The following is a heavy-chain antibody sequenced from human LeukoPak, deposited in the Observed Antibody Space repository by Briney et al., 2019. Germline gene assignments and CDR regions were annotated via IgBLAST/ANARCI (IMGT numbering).Heavy chain of an antibody. CDR3: ASSPDNWNHRYYYMDV. Sequence: PSETLSLTCAVSGGSFSGYYWSWIRQPPGKGLEWIGEINHSGSTNYNPSLKSRVTISVDTSKNQFSLKLSSVTAADTAVYYCASSPDNWNHRYYYMDVWGKGTTVTVSS. D-gene: IGHD1-14*01. CDR1: GGSFSGYY. V-gene: IGHV4-34*01. J-gene: IGHJ6*03. CDR2: INHSGST.